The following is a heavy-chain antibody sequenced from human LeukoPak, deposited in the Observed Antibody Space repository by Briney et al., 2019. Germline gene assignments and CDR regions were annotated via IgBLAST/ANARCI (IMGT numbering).Heavy chain of an antibody. D-gene: IGHD3-10*01. CDR1: GYTFISYY. V-gene: IGHV1-46*01. CDR3: AKGGVLLNAFDI. CDR2: INPSGGST. Sequence: ASVKVSCKASGYTFISYYMHWVRQAPGQGLEWMGIINPSGGSTSYAQKFQGRVTMTRDTSTSTVYMELNNLRAEDTAVYYCAKGGVLLNAFDIWGQGTMVTVSS. J-gene: IGHJ3*02.